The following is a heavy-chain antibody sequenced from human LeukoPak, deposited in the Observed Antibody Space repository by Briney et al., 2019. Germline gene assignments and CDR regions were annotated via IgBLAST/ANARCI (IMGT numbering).Heavy chain of an antibody. J-gene: IGHJ4*02. CDR3: AKDISYSSGGGVDY. Sequence: GGSLRLSCAASGFTFDDYAMHWVRQAPGKGLEWVSTISWNSNIIGYADSVKGRFTISRDNAKNSLYLQMNSLRVEDTALYYCAKDISYSSGGGVDYWGQGTLVTVSS. D-gene: IGHD6-19*01. V-gene: IGHV3-9*01. CDR1: GFTFDDYA. CDR2: ISWNSNII.